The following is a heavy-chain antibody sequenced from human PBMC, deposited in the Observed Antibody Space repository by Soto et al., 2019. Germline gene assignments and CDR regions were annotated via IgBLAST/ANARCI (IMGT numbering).Heavy chain of an antibody. Sequence: ASVKVSCKASGYTCTGYYMHWVRQAPGQGLEWMGWINPNSGGTNYAQKFQGRVTMTRDTSISTAYMELSRLRSDDTAVCYCASGRGQLDAYDYGIDVWGQGMTFTIYS. CDR3: ASGRGQLDAYDYGIDV. V-gene: IGHV1-2*02. J-gene: IGHJ6*02. CDR2: INPNSGGT. CDR1: GYTCTGYY. D-gene: IGHD6-6*01.